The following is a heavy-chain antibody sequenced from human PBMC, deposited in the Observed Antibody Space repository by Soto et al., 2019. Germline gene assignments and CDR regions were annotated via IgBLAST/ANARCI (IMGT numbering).Heavy chain of an antibody. Sequence: QVQLQQWGAGLLKPSETLSLTCAVYGGSFSGYYWSWIRQPPGKGLEGIGEINHSGSTNYNPSRKGRVPISVDTSKNQSSLTLSSVTAADSAVDYWAIAQDIVGVPAAISTFAYWGHGTLVTVCS. CDR3: AIAQDIVGVPAAISTFAY. D-gene: IGHD2-2*01. CDR2: INHSGST. J-gene: IGHJ4*01. CDR1: GGSFSGYY. V-gene: IGHV4-34*01.